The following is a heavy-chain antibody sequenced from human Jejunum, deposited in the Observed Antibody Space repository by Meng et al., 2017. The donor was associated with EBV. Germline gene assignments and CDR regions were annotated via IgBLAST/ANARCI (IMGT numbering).Heavy chain of an antibody. CDR2: IHHSGRT. CDR1: GGSITSTNW. Sequence: QVQLQESGPGLVKPSGTLSLTCAVSGGSITSTNWWSWVRQPPGKGLEWIGEIHHSGRTNYNPSLKSRVTISVDKSKNQFSLELSSVTAADTAVYFCASVGYYDSSGYFTDYWSQGTLVTVSS. D-gene: IGHD3-22*01. V-gene: IGHV4-4*02. J-gene: IGHJ4*02. CDR3: ASVGYYDSSGYFTDY.